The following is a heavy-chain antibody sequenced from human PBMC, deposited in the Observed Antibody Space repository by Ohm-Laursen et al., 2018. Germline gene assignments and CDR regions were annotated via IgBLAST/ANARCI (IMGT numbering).Heavy chain of an antibody. Sequence: SLRLSCAAFGFTFSSYAMSWVRQAPGKGLEWVSAISGSGGSTYYADSVKGRFTISRDNSKNSLYLQTNTLRVDDTAVYYCATFYNHAGSGWGRPCDHWGQGTLVTVSA. J-gene: IGHJ4*02. D-gene: IGHD3-22*01. CDR3: ATFYNHAGSGWGRPCDH. V-gene: IGHV3-23*01. CDR2: ISGSGGST. CDR1: GFTFSSYA.